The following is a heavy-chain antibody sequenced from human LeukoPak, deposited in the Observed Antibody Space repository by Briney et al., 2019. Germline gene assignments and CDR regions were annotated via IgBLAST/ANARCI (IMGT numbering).Heavy chain of an antibody. CDR3: ASPYYYDSSGYRNPPYYGMDV. V-gene: IGHV1-69*04. CDR1: GYTFTSYD. D-gene: IGHD3-22*01. J-gene: IGHJ6*02. CDR2: IIPILGIA. Sequence: GASVKVSCKASGYTFTSYDINWVRQATGQGLEWMGRIIPILGIANYAQKFQGRVTITADKSTSTAYMELSSLRSEDTAVYYCASPYYYDSSGYRNPPYYGMDVWGQGTTVTVSS.